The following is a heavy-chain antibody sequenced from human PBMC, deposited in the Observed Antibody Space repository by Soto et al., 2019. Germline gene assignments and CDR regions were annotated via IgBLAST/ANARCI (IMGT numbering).Heavy chain of an antibody. CDR2: INPNSGGT. Sequence: AASVKVSCKASGYTFTGYYMHWVRQAPGQGLEWMGWINPNSGGTNYAQKFQGRVTMTRDTSISTAYMELSRLRSDDTAVYYCARSSGSYSYYGMDVWRQRTTVTVSS. CDR3: ARSSGSYSYYGMDV. J-gene: IGHJ6*02. V-gene: IGHV1-2*02. CDR1: GYTFTGYY. D-gene: IGHD1-26*01.